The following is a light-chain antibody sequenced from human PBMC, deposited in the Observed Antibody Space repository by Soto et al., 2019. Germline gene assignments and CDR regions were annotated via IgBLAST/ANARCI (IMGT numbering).Light chain of an antibody. V-gene: IGKV3-11*01. Sequence: EIVLTQSPATLSLSPGERATLSCRASQSVTTYLAWYQRKPGQAPRLLIYDASNRATGIPARFSGSGSGTDFTLPISSLEPEDFAVYYCQQRSNWPLTFGGGTKVEIK. CDR3: QQRSNWPLT. CDR2: DAS. J-gene: IGKJ4*01. CDR1: QSVTTY.